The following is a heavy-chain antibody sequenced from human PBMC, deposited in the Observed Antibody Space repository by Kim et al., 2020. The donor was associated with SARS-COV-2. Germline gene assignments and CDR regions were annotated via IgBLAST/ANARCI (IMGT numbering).Heavy chain of an antibody. V-gene: IGHV3-30*02. J-gene: IGHJ6*02. D-gene: IGHD6-6*01. CDR3: AKVLEDSSSPDYYYYGMDV. Sequence: GRFTISRDNSKNTLYLQMNSLRAEDTAVYYCAKVLEDSSSPDYYYYGMDVWGQGTTVTVSS.